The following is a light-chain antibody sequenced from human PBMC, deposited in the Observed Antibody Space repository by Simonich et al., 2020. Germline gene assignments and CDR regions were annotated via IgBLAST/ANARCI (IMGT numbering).Light chain of an antibody. Sequence: DIQMTQSPSSLSASVGDRVTITCQASQDISNYLNLYQQKPGKAPKLLIYDASNLETGVPSRFSGSGSGTDFTFTISSLEPEDFAVYYCQQRSNWPLFGQGTRLEIK. CDR2: DAS. CDR1: QDISNY. J-gene: IGKJ5*01. CDR3: QQRSNWPL. V-gene: IGKV1-33*01.